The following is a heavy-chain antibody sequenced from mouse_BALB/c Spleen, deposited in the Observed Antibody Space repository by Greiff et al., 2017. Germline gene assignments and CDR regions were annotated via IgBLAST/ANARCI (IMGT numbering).Heavy chain of an antibody. CDR3: ARHRGMIIAMDY. Sequence: EVQLQESGGGLVQPGGSLKLSCAASGFTFSSYTMSWVRQTPEKRLEWVAYISNGGGSTYYPDTVKGRFTISRDNAKNTLYLQMSSLKSEDTAMYYCARHRGMIIAMDYWGQGTSVTVSS. J-gene: IGHJ4*01. CDR1: GFTFSSYT. V-gene: IGHV5-12-2*01. D-gene: IGHD2-4*01. CDR2: ISNGGGST.